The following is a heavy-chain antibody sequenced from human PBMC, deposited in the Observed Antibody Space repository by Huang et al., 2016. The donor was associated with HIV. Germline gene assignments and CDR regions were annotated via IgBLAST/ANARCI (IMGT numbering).Heavy chain of an antibody. V-gene: IGHV1-69*13. CDR2: IILMFGTP. CDR3: ARGQLGSYGDYDVLY. CDR1: GGTFSKYA. Sequence: QVQLVQSGAEVKTPGSSVKVSCKASGGTFSKYAISWVRQDPGQGLEWMGGIILMFGTPNYERKFQGRVTITADDSTSTTYVEVSSLRSEDTALYYCARGQLGSYGDYDVLYWGQGTLVTVSS. D-gene: IGHD4-17*01. J-gene: IGHJ4*02.